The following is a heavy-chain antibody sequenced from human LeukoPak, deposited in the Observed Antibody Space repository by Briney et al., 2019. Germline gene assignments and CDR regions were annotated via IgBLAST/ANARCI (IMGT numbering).Heavy chain of an antibody. CDR1: GGSISSYY. Sequence: SETLSLTCTVSGGSISSYYWSWIRQPPGKGLEWIGYIYYSGSTNYNPSLKSRVTISVDTPKNQFSLKLSSVTAADTAVYYCARGFETSYRYTFYYWGQGTLVTVSS. V-gene: IGHV4-59*01. CDR3: ARGFETSYRYTFYY. J-gene: IGHJ4*02. CDR2: IYYSGST. D-gene: IGHD3-16*02.